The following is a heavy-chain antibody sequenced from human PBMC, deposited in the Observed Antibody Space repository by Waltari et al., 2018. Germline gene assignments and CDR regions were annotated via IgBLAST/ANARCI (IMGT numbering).Heavy chain of an antibody. D-gene: IGHD4-17*01. J-gene: IGHJ4*02. CDR1: TGYY. Sequence: TGYYMHWVRQAPGQGLEWMGRINPNSGGTNYAQKFQGRVTMTRDTSISTAYMELSRLRSDDTAVYYCARDRDYGDYGVGYWGQGTLVTVSS. V-gene: IGHV1-2*06. CDR3: ARDRDYGDYGVGY. CDR2: INPNSGGT.